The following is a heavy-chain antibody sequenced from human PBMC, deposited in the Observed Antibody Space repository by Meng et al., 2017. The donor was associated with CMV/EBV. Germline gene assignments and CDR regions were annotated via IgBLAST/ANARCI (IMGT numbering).Heavy chain of an antibody. Sequence: SETLSLTCAVYGGSFSGYYWSWIRQPPGKGLEWIGEINHSGSTNYNPSLKSRVTISVDTSKNQFSLKLSSVTAADTAVYYCARGRHYYGSGSYSKAHNWFDPWGQGTLVTVPQ. J-gene: IGHJ5*02. CDR2: INHSGST. D-gene: IGHD3-10*01. CDR3: ARGRHYYGSGSYSKAHNWFDP. CDR1: GGSFSGYY. V-gene: IGHV4-34*01.